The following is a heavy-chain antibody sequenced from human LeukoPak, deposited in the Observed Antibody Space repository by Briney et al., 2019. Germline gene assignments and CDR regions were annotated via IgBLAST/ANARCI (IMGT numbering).Heavy chain of an antibody. D-gene: IGHD6-13*01. V-gene: IGHV5-51*01. CDR1: GYSFSSYW. Sequence: GESLKISCQGSGYSFSSYWINWVRQMPGKGLEWVGIIYPADSDTRYSPSFEGQVTISADKSISTAYLQWSSLKASYSAIYYCARDGAAVSEYHFDYWGQGTLVTVSS. CDR2: IYPADSDT. J-gene: IGHJ4*02. CDR3: ARDGAAVSEYHFDY.